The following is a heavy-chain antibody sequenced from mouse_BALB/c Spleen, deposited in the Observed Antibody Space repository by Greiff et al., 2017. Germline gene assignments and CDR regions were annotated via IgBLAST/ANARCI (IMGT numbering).Heavy chain of an antibody. CDR1: GYTFTSYW. V-gene: IGHV1-5*01. CDR2: IYPGNSDT. J-gene: IGHJ1*01. Sequence: EVQLQQSGTVLARPGASVKMSCKASGYTFTSYWMHWVKQRPGQGLEWIGAIYPGNSDTSYNQKFKGKAKLTAVTSTSTAYMELSSLTNEDSAVYYCTRDDYVWYFDVWGAGTTVTVSS. D-gene: IGHD2-4*01. CDR3: TRDDYVWYFDV.